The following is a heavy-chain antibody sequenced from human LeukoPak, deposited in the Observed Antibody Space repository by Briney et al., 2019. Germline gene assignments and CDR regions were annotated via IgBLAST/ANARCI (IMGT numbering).Heavy chain of an antibody. CDR3: ARDNRYTGNYLDAFDI. Sequence: GGSLRLSCAASGFIFSAYGMHWVRQAPGKGLEWLAVIWYDGSSKYYSDSVKGRFTISRDNSKNTLYMQMNNLRLEDTAVYFCARDNRYTGNYLDAFDIWGQGTLVTVSS. V-gene: IGHV3-33*01. CDR1: GFIFSAYG. J-gene: IGHJ3*02. D-gene: IGHD3-16*02. CDR2: IWYDGSSK.